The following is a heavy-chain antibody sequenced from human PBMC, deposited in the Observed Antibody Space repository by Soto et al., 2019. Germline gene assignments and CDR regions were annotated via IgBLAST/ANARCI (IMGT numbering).Heavy chain of an antibody. V-gene: IGHV4-59*01. J-gene: IGHJ4*02. D-gene: IGHD3-3*01. CDR3: ACVGTILVVVSSFDY. Sequence: PAETLSLTCSVSGGSISNYYWSWIRQPPGKGLEFIGYIYHRGITNYNPSLKSRVTMSVDMSKNQFSLKLSSVTAADTAVYYCACVGTILVVVSSFDYWGQGTLVTVSS. CDR1: GGSISNYY. CDR2: IYHRGIT.